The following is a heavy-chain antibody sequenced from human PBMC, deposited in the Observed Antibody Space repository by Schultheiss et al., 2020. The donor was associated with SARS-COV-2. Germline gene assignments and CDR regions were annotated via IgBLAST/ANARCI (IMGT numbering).Heavy chain of an antibody. Sequence: SETLSLTCTVSGGSISSGGYYWSWIRQHPGKGLEWIGSIYYSGSTYYNPSLKSRVTISVDTSKNQFSLKLSSVTAADTAVYYCARAAYSSSWTYYYYYYMDVWGKGTTVTVSS. D-gene: IGHD6-13*01. CDR3: ARAAYSSSWTYYYYYYMDV. J-gene: IGHJ6*03. CDR2: IYYSGST. V-gene: IGHV4-39*07. CDR1: GGSISSGGYY.